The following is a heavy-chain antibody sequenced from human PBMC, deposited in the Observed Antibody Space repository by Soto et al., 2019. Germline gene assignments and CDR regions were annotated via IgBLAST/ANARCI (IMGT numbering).Heavy chain of an antibody. V-gene: IGHV1-69*06. CDR2: IIPIFGTS. CDR1: GGSFSSYA. J-gene: IGHJ6*02. CDR3: ASRVDYEVWSAPYGMDV. Sequence: SVKVSCKACGGSFSSYAISWVRQAPGQGLEWMGGIIPIFGTSNYAQKFQGRVTITADKSTSTAYMELSSLRSEDTAVYYCASRVDYEVWSAPYGMDVWGQGTTVTVSS. D-gene: IGHD3-3*01.